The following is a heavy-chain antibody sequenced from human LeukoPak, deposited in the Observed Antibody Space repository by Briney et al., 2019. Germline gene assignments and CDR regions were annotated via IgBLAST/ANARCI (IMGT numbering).Heavy chain of an antibody. CDR3: ARVEREETTTGAFDF. CDR2: INPNSGGT. J-gene: IGHJ3*01. CDR1: GYTFTGYY. Sequence: GASVKVSCKASGYTFTGYYMHWVRQAPGQGLEWMGWINPNSGGTNYAQKFQGRVTMTRDTSISTAYMELSRLRSDDTAVFYCARVEREETTTGAFDFWGQGTMVTVSS. D-gene: IGHD1-26*01. V-gene: IGHV1-2*02.